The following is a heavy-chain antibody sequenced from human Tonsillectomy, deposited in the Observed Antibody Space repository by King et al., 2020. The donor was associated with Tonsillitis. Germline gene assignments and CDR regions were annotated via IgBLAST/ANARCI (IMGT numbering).Heavy chain of an antibody. CDR2: NSRSITI. D-gene: IGHD3-22*01. Sequence: VQLVDSGGGLVQPGGSLRLSCAASGFTFGSYSMNWVRRAPGKGLEWVSYNSRSITIYYADSVKCRLTISRDNAKNSLYLQMYSLRAEATAMYYCARRHYSSGSYRGVDYWGLGTLVTVSS. CDR1: GFTFGSYS. J-gene: IGHJ4*02. CDR3: ARRHYSSGSYRGVDY. V-gene: IGHV3-48*01.